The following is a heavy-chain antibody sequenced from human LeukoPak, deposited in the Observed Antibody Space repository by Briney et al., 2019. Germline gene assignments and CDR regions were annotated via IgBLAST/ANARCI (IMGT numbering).Heavy chain of an antibody. CDR3: ARESIYYYYDKGGMVGGMDV. Sequence: ASVKGSCRASGYTFTGYYMHWVRQAPGQGLEWMGWINPNSGGTNYAQKFQGRVTMTRDTSISTAYMELSRLRSDGTAVYYCARESIYYYYDKGGMVGGMDVWGQGTTVTVSS. CDR1: GYTFTGYY. D-gene: IGHD3-22*01. CDR2: INPNSGGT. V-gene: IGHV1-2*02. J-gene: IGHJ6*02.